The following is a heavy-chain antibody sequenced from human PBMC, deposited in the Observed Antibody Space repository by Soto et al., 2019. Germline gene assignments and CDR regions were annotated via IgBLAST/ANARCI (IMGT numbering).Heavy chain of an antibody. CDR3: VRDCYSSSCFDL. D-gene: IGHD6-13*01. CDR2: ISSIGFT. J-gene: IGHJ4*02. CDR1: GGSITPYY. Sequence: QVQLQESGPGLVKPSETLSLTCTVSGGSITPYYWSWTRQPPGKRLEWIGYISSIGFTNYNPSLNSRVTISVDTSKNQFSLKLSSVTAADTAVYYCVRDCYSSSCFDLWGQGTLVTVSS. V-gene: IGHV4-59*01.